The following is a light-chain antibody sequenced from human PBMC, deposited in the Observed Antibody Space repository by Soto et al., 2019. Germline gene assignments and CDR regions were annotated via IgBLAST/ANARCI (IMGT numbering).Light chain of an antibody. CDR2: DAS. CDR1: QSIGSW. J-gene: IGKJ1*01. V-gene: IGKV1-5*01. CDR3: QQYNSYWT. Sequence: DIQMTQSPSTLSASVGDRVIITCRASQSIGSWLAWYQQKPGKAPKLLIYDASSLESGVPSRFSGSGSGTEFTLTISSLQPDDFATYYCQQYNSYWTFDQGTKVEIK.